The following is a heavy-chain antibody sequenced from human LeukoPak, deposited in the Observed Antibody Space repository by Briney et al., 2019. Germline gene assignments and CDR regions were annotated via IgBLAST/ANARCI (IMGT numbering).Heavy chain of an antibody. Sequence: PSETLSLTCTVSGGSINSHYWSWIRQPPGKRLEWIGYIYYSGSTNYNPSLKSRLTISVDTSKNHFSLKLSSVTAADTAVYYCARTTEGGYTYGYFYYYYMDVWGKGTTVTISS. CDR1: GGSINSHY. V-gene: IGHV4-59*11. CDR3: ARTTEGGYTYGYFYYYYMDV. D-gene: IGHD5-18*01. CDR2: IYYSGST. J-gene: IGHJ6*03.